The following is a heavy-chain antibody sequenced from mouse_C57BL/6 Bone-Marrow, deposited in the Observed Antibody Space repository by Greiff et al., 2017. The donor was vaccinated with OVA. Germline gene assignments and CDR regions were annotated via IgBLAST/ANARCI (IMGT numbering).Heavy chain of an antibody. CDR1: GFPITSGYY. J-gene: IGHJ2*01. CDR2: ITHSGET. Sequence: VQGVESGHGLVKPSQSLLLTCSITGFPITSGYYWIWIRQSPGKPLEWMGYITHSGETVYNPSLQSPISITRETSKIQFFIQLNSVTTEDTAMYYCAGDRSELCLRLDYWRQGTTLTVSS. D-gene: IGHD2-2*01. CDR3: AGDRSELCLRLDY. V-gene: IGHV12-3*01.